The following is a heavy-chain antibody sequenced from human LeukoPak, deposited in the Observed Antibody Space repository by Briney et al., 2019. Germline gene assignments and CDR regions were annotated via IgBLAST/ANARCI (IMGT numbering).Heavy chain of an antibody. D-gene: IGHD3-22*01. Sequence: ASVKVSCKASGYTFTGYYMHWVRQAPGQGLEWMGWINPNSGGTNYAQKFQGRVTMTRDTYISTAYMELSRLRSDDTAVYYCARKTFYYDNIKGYFDYWGPGTLVTVSS. CDR1: GYTFTGYY. CDR2: INPNSGGT. V-gene: IGHV1-2*02. CDR3: ARKTFYYDNIKGYFDY. J-gene: IGHJ4*02.